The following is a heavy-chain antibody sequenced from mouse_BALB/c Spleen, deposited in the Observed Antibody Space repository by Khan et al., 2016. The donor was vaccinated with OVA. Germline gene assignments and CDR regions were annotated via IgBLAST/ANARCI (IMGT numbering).Heavy chain of an antibody. V-gene: IGHV1-9*01. CDR2: ILPGSGMT. Sequence: QVQLQQSGAELMKPGASVKISCKATGYTFSSYWIEWVKQRPGHGLEWIGEILPGSGMTNYNEKFKGKATFTADTSSNTAYMQPSNLTSADSAVYYCAIPYEYFDVWGTCTTVTVSS. CDR3: AIPYEYFDV. CDR1: GYTFSSYW. D-gene: IGHD2-10*02. J-gene: IGHJ1*03.